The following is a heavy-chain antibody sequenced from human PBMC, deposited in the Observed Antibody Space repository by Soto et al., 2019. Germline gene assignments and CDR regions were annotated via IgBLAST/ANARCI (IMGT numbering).Heavy chain of an antibody. CDR3: ARDLSGTGLDI. V-gene: IGHV4-4*07. CDR2: VYSTGGV. Sequence: QVQLHESGPGLVKPSETLSLTCNVSGDSIGRFYWSWIRQSAGKGLEWIGRVYSTGGVTYNPALKGRVTISLDRSNNHVSLEMNSVTAVDTAVYFCARDLSGTGLDIWGRGTRVSVSS. D-gene: IGHD1-26*01. CDR1: GDSIGRFY. J-gene: IGHJ6*02.